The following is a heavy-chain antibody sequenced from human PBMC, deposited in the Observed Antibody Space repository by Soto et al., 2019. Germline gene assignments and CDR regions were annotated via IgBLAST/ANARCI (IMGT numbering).Heavy chain of an antibody. V-gene: IGHV2-70*11. CDR2: IDWDDDK. D-gene: IGHD5-12*01. Sequence: GSGPTLVNPTQTLTLTCTFSGFSLSTSGMCVSWIRQPPGKALEWLARIDWDDDKYYSTSLKTRLTISKDTSKNQVVLTMTNMDPVDTATYYCARGVSGYADYYSVSWGEGILVTVSS. J-gene: IGHJ4*02. CDR1: GFSLSTSGMC. CDR3: ARGVSGYADYYSVS.